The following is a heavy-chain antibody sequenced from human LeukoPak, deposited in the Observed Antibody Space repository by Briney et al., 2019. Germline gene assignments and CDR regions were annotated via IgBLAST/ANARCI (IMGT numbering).Heavy chain of an antibody. CDR3: ARAYSSSSVPDAFDI. CDR2: IYPGDSDT. CDR1: GYTFTSYW. V-gene: IGHV5-51*01. D-gene: IGHD6-6*01. Sequence: LGESLKISCKGSGYTFTSYWIAWVRQMPGKGLEWMGIIYPGDSDTRYSPSFQGQVTISADKSISTAYLQWSSLKASDTAIYYCARAYSSSSVPDAFDIWGQGTMVTVSS. J-gene: IGHJ3*02.